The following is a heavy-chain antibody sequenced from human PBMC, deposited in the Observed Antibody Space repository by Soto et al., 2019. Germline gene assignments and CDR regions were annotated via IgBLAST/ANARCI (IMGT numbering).Heavy chain of an antibody. V-gene: IGHV4-59*01. CDR1: GGSISSYY. J-gene: IGHJ6*02. CDR2: IYYSGST. CDR3: ARSYYGSGSYLLYYYYGMDV. Sequence: SETLSLTCTVSGGSISSYYWSWIRQPPGKGLEWIGYIYYSGSTNYNPPLKSRVTISVDTSKNQFSLKLSSVTAADTAVYYCARSYYGSGSYLLYYYYGMDVWGQGTTVTVSS. D-gene: IGHD3-10*01.